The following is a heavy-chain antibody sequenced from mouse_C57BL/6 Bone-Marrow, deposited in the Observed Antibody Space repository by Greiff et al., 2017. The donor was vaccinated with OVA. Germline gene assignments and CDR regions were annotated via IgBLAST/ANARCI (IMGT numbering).Heavy chain of an antibody. Sequence: VQLQQSGAELVRPGSSVKMSCKTSGYTFTSYGLNWVKQRPGQGLEWIGYIYIGNGYTEYKEKFKGQATLTSDTSSSTAYMQLSSLTSEDSAIYFCAREAIYYDYDGDWYFDVWGTGTTVTVSS. V-gene: IGHV1-58*01. CDR1: GYTFTSYG. J-gene: IGHJ1*03. CDR3: AREAIYYDYDGDWYFDV. D-gene: IGHD2-4*01. CDR2: IYIGNGYT.